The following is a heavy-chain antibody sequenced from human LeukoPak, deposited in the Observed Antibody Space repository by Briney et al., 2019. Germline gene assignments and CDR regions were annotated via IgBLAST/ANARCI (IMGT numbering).Heavy chain of an antibody. D-gene: IGHD6-6*01. CDR2: INPSGGST. CDR1: GFTLTSYY. J-gene: IGHJ4*02. V-gene: IGHV1-46*01. Sequence: GASVKVSCKASGFTLTSYYIHWVRQAPGQGLEWMGEINPSGGSTRYAQKFQGRVTMTRDMSASTVDMELSSLRSEDTAVYYCASSIGARLDCWGQGTRVTVTS. CDR3: ASSIGARLDC.